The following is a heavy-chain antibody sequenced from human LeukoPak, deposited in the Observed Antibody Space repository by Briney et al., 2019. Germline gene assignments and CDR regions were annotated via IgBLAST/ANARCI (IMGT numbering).Heavy chain of an antibody. J-gene: IGHJ4*02. CDR1: GYTFTGYF. D-gene: IGHD6-25*01. CDR3: ARGRPGDYFDY. V-gene: IGHV1-2*02. Sequence: ASVKVSCKASGYTFTGYFMHWVRQAPGQGLEWMGWINPNSGGTSYLQNFQGRVTMTRDTSISTAYMDLSRLRSDDTAVYYCARGRPGDYFDYWGQGTLVTVSS. CDR2: INPNSGGT.